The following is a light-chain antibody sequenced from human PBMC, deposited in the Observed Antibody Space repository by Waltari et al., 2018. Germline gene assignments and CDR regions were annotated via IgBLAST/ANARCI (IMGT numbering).Light chain of an antibody. J-gene: IGLJ1*01. V-gene: IGLV2-8*01. CDR1: SRDVGAYDH. CDR2: EVN. Sequence: QSALTQPPSASGSAGQSVTISCTGTSRDVGAYDHVSWYQQHPGNAPKRIIYEVNKRPSGGPDRFAGSKSGNTASLSVSGLQADDEATYYCSSHAGSYNPGVFGTGTKVAVI. CDR3: SSHAGSYNPGV.